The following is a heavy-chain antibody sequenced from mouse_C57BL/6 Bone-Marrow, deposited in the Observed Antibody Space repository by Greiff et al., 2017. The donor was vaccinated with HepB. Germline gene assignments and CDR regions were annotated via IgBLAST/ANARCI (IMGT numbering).Heavy chain of an antibody. CDR3: TTLYYYGSSGFAY. J-gene: IGHJ3*01. CDR1: GFNIKDDY. Sequence: VQLQQSGAELVRPRASVKLSCTASGFNIKDDYMHWVKQRPEQGLEWIGWIDPENGDTEYASKFQGKATITADTSSNTAYLQLSSLTSEDTAVYYCTTLYYYGSSGFAYWGQGTLVTVSA. CDR2: IDPENGDT. D-gene: IGHD1-1*01. V-gene: IGHV14-4*01.